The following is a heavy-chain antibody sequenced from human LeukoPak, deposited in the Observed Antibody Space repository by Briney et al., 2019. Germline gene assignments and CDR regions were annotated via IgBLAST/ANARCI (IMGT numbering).Heavy chain of an antibody. CDR3: AKDRRIVVVPAAIGC. CDR2: ISSSYTYI. D-gene: IGHD2-2*01. Sequence: GGSLRLSCAGTGFTFNNYPISWVRQAPGKGLEWVSSISSSYTYIYYADSVKGRFTISRDNSKNTLYLQMNSLRAEDTAVYYCAKDRRIVVVPAAIGCWGQGTLVTVSS. CDR1: GFTFNNYP. V-gene: IGHV3-23*01. J-gene: IGHJ4*02.